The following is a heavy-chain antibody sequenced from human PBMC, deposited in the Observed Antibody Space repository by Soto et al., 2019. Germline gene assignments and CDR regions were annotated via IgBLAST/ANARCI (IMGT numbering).Heavy chain of an antibody. CDR2: IYYSGST. CDR1: GGSISSYY. J-gene: IGHJ6*02. V-gene: IGHV4-59*01. Sequence: PSETLSLTCTVSGGSISSYYWSWIRQPPGKGLEWIGYIYYSGSTNYNPSLKSRVTISVDTSKNQFSLKLSSVTAAGTAVYYCARDVSSSWYGIGMDVWGQGTTVTVSS. D-gene: IGHD6-13*01. CDR3: ARDVSSSWYGIGMDV.